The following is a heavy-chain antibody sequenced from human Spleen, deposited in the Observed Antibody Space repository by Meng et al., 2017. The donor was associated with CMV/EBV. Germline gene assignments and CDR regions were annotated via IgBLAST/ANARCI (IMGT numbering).Heavy chain of an antibody. J-gene: IGHJ5*02. CDR2: IYYSGST. CDR1: GDSVRSYY. Sequence: SETLSLTCSVSGDSVRSYYWSWIRQPPGKGLEWIGYIYYSGSTNYNPSLKSRVTISVDTSKNQFSLKLSSVTAADTAVYYCARTTTVTTDPWGQGTLVTVSS. D-gene: IGHD4-17*01. CDR3: ARTTTVTTDP. V-gene: IGHV4-59*02.